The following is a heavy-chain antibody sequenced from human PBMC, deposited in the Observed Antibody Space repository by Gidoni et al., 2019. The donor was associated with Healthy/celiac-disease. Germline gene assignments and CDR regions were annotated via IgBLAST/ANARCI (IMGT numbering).Heavy chain of an antibody. Sequence: EVQLLESGGGLVQPGGSRRIHCAASGFTFRRYALSWVRQAPGKRLEWVSAISGSGGSTYYADSVKGRFTISRDNSKHTLYLQMNSLRAEDTAVYYCAKETARRSYFDYWGHGTLVTVSS. CDR2: ISGSGGST. J-gene: IGHJ4*01. CDR3: AKETARRSYFDY. V-gene: IGHV3-23*01. CDR1: GFTFRRYA.